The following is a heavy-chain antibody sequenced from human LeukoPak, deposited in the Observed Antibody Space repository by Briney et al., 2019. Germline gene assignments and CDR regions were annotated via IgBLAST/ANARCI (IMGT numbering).Heavy chain of an antibody. J-gene: IGHJ4*02. CDR1: EFSVGSNY. Sequence: QTGGSLRLSCAASEFSVGSNYMTWVRQAPGKGLEWVSLIYSGGSTYYADSVKGRFTISRDNAKKSLYLQMNRLRADDTAVYHCARVRSAAAGPLDYWGQGTLVTVSS. CDR2: IYSGGST. CDR3: ARVRSAAAGPLDY. D-gene: IGHD6-13*01. V-gene: IGHV3-66*01.